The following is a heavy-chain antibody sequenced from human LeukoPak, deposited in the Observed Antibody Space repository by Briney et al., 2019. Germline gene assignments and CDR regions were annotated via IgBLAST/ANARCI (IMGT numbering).Heavy chain of an antibody. CDR2: IYTSGST. Sequence: KPSETLSLTCTVSGGSISSYYWSWIRQPAGKGLEWIGRIYTSGSTNYNPSLKSRVTMSVDTSRNQFSLKLSSVTAADTAVYYCARVDTKGHNWNDGDAFDIWGQGTMVTVSS. CDR1: GGSISSYY. CDR3: ARVDTKGHNWNDGDAFDI. J-gene: IGHJ3*02. D-gene: IGHD1-1*01. V-gene: IGHV4-4*07.